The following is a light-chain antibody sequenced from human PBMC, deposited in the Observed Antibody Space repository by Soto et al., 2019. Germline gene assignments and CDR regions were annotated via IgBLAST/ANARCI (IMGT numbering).Light chain of an antibody. V-gene: IGKV3D-15*01. J-gene: IGKJ1*01. CDR2: GAS. CDR1: QSVSSN. CDR3: QQYNNWPRT. Sequence: ERVLMQSPATLSVSQGERATLSRRASQSVSSNLAWYQQKPGQAPRLLIYGASTRATGIPARFSGSGSGTEFTLTISSLQSEDFAVYYCQQYNNWPRTFGQGTKVDIK.